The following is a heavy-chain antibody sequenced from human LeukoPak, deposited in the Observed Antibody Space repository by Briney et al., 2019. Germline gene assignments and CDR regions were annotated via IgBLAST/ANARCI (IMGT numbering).Heavy chain of an antibody. V-gene: IGHV3-30*18. J-gene: IGHJ4*02. CDR2: ISYDGSSI. CDR1: GFTFSDYG. CDR3: AKAGGYCSSGSCYSNC. Sequence: GGSLRLSCAASGFTFSDYGMQWVRQAPGRGLEWVAVISYDGSSIYCADSVKGRFTISRDNSKNTVYPQMNSLRAEDTAVYYCAKAGGYCSSGSCYSNCWGQGTLVTVSS. D-gene: IGHD2-15*01.